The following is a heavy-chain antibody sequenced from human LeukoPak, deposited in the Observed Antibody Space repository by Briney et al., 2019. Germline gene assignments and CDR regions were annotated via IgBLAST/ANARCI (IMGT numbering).Heavy chain of an antibody. CDR1: GESLNSYY. V-gene: IGHV4-34*01. CDR3: ARGAWATRLGS. CDR2: IYESGST. D-gene: IGHD2-15*01. J-gene: IGHJ4*02. Sequence: SETLSLTCAVYGESLNSYYWSWIRQPPGKGLEWIGEIYESGSTEYNPSLKSRVTISMVPSKQQFSLSLTSVTAADTAVYYCARGAWATRLGSWGLGAPVIVSS.